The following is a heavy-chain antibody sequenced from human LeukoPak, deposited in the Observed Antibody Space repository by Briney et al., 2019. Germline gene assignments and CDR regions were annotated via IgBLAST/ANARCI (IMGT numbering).Heavy chain of an antibody. CDR2: ISGGGEMT. D-gene: IGHD4-17*01. CDR3: ARDYADYVGYFFFDY. Sequence: PGGSLRLSCAPSGFTFNIYAMNWVRQAPGKGLEWGSSISGGGEMTYYADSARGRFTISRDNSQNTLYLQMNRLRTEDTAVYYCARDYADYVGYFFFDYWGQGTLVTVSS. CDR1: GFTFNIYA. V-gene: IGHV3-23*01. J-gene: IGHJ4*02.